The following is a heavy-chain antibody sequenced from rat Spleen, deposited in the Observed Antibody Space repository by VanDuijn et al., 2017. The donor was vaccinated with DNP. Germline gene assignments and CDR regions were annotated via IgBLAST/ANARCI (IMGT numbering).Heavy chain of an antibody. J-gene: IGHJ2*01. V-gene: IGHV3-3*01. D-gene: IGHD4-1*01. CDR3: ARSGERAAHYFDY. CDR1: GYSISSNY. Sequence: EVQLQESGPGLVKPSQSLSLTCSVTGYSISSNYWGWIRKFPGNKLEWMGYINSAGSTNYNPSLKSRISITRDTSKNQFFLQVNSVTTEDTATYYCARSGERAAHYFDYWGQGVMVTVSS. CDR2: INSAGST.